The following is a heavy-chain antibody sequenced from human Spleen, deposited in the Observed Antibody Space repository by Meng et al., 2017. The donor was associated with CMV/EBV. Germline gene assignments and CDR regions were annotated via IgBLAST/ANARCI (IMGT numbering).Heavy chain of an antibody. V-gene: IGHV6-1*01. CDR3: ARDWGDVRGGFDF. Sequence: QGQPQQSGPGLVKPSQTPPLTCAISGDSVSSNSAAWNWIRQSPSRGLEWLGRTYYRSKYYNDYALSVKSRITINPDTSKNQFSLQLNSVTPEDTAIYYCARDWGDVRGGFDFWGQGTLVTVSS. CDR2: TYYRSKYYN. CDR1: GDSVSSNSAA. J-gene: IGHJ4*02. D-gene: IGHD3-10*02.